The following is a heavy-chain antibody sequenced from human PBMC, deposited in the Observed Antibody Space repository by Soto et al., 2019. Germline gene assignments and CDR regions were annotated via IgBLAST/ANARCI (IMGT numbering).Heavy chain of an antibody. CDR2: ISYDGSNK. CDR1: GFTFSSYG. J-gene: IGHJ4*02. CDR3: AKESYSGSYYHY. V-gene: IGHV3-30*18. Sequence: PGGSLRLSCAASGFTFSSYGMHWVRQAPGKGLEWVAVISYDGSNKYYADSVKGRFTISRDNSKNTLYLQMNSLRAEDTAVYYCAKESYSGSYYHYWGQGTLVTVSS. D-gene: IGHD1-26*01.